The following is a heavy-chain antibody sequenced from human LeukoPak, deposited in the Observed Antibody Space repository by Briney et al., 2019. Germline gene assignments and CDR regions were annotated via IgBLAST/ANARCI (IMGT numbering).Heavy chain of an antibody. CDR3: ARVQGVLRYFDWIGVYYYGMDV. CDR1: GYTFTSYA. V-gene: IGHV7-4-1*02. J-gene: IGHJ6*02. Sequence: RASVKVSCKASGYTFTSYAMNWVRQAPGQGLVWMGWINTNTGNPTYAQGFTGRFVFSLDTSVSTAYLQISSLKAEDTAVYYCARVQGVLRYFDWIGVYYYGMDVWGQGTTVTVSS. CDR2: INTNTGNP. D-gene: IGHD3-9*01.